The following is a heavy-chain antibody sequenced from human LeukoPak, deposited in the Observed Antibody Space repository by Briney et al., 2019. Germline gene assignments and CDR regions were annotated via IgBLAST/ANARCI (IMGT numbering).Heavy chain of an antibody. CDR3: ARVPGAVAGPEQYYFDY. CDR2: IYYSGST. D-gene: IGHD6-19*01. CDR1: GGSISRGAYY. J-gene: IGHJ4*02. V-gene: IGHV4-31*03. Sequence: PSQTLSLTCTVSGGSISRGAYYWSWIRQYPGKGLEWIGYIYYSGSTSYNPSLQSRVTISVDTSKNQFSLKLSSVTAADTAVYYCARVPGAVAGPEQYYFDYWGQEGLVTVSS.